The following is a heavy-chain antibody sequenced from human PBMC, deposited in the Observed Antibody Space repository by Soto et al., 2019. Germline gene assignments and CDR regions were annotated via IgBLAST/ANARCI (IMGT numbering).Heavy chain of an antibody. Sequence: QVQLVQSGAEVKKPGASVKVSCKASGYTFTSYAMHWVRQAPGQRLEWMGWINAGNGNTKYSQKFQGRVTITRDTSASPAYMELSSLRSEDTAVYYCARDRSIAVAGTWYYYGMDVWGQGTTVTVSS. CDR1: GYTFTSYA. CDR2: INAGNGNT. J-gene: IGHJ6*02. V-gene: IGHV1-3*01. D-gene: IGHD6-19*01. CDR3: ARDRSIAVAGTWYYYGMDV.